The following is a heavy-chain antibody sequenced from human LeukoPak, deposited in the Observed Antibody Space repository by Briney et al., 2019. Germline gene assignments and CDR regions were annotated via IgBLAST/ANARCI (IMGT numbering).Heavy chain of an antibody. J-gene: IGHJ2*01. CDR3: ARRRDRGRSFDL. Sequence: GESLKISCKGSGYSFTGYWIGWVRQMPGKGLEWMGIVYPGDSDTRYSPSFQGQVTISADKSITTAYLPWSSLKASASAIYYCARRRDRGRSFDLWGRGTLVTVSS. CDR1: GYSFTGYW. D-gene: IGHD6-25*01. V-gene: IGHV5-51*01. CDR2: VYPGDSDT.